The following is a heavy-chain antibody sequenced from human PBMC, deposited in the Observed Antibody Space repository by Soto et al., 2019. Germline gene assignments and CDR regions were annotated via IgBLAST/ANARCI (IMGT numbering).Heavy chain of an antibody. J-gene: IGHJ4*02. CDR3: AGGVLH. V-gene: IGHV4-31*03. CDR2: IYYSGST. CDR1: GGSISSGGYY. Sequence: QVQLQESGPGLVKPSQTLSLTCTVSGGSISSGGYYWSWIRQHPGKGLEWIGSIYYSGSTYYNPSPKGRVTISGDTSKNQFPLEVSSLAAPDTAVYYWAGGVLHWGQGTLVTVSS. D-gene: IGHD3-16*01.